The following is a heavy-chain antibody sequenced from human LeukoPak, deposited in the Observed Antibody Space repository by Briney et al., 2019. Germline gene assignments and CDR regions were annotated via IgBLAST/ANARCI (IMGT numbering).Heavy chain of an antibody. J-gene: IGHJ4*02. Sequence: GGSLRLSCAASGFTFDDYAMHWVRQAPGKGLEWVSLISGDGGSTYYADSVKGRFTISRDNSKNSLYLQMNSLRTVDTALYYCAKDITMVRGVIAPFGYWGQGTLVTVSS. D-gene: IGHD3-10*01. CDR1: GFTFDDYA. CDR3: AKDITMVRGVIAPFGY. V-gene: IGHV3-43*02. CDR2: ISGDGGST.